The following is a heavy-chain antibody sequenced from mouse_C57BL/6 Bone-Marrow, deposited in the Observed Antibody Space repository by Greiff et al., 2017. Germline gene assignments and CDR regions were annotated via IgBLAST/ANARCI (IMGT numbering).Heavy chain of an antibody. D-gene: IGHD1-1*01. V-gene: IGHV5-16*01. CDR3: ARDYYGISDSYYFDY. Sequence: EVPGVASEGGLVQPGSSMTLPCTASGFTFSDYYMAWVRQVTEKGLACVANITYDGSSTYYLDSLKSRFMISRYKAENILYLQMSRLKSEDTSTYYCARDYYGISDSYYFDYWGQGTTLTVSS. CDR2: ITYDGSST. CDR1: GFTFSDYY. J-gene: IGHJ2*01.